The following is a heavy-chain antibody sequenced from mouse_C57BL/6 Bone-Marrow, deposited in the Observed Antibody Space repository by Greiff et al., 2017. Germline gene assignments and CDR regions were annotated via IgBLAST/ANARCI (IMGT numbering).Heavy chain of an antibody. CDR3: ARHSGYWFAY. Sequence: EVKLMESGGGLVKPGGSLKLSCAASGFTFSSYTMSWVRQTPEKRLEWVANISGGGGNTYYPDSVKGRFTISRDNAKNTLYLQMSSLRSDDTALYYCARHSGYWFAYWGQGTLVTVSA. CDR2: ISGGGGNT. D-gene: IGHD1-3*01. J-gene: IGHJ3*01. V-gene: IGHV5-9*01. CDR1: GFTFSSYT.